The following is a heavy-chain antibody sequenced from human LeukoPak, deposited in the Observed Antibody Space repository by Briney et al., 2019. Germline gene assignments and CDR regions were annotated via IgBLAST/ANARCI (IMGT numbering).Heavy chain of an antibody. CDR2: ISNSGTYI. Sequence: GGSLSLSCAASGFTFSNYAMNWVRRAPGKGLEWASSISNSGTYIYYADSLKGRFTISRDNAKNSLFLQMNSLRAEDTAVYFCARESPTHAYAFDIWGQGTVVTVSS. CDR3: ARESPTHAYAFDI. CDR1: GFTFSNYA. V-gene: IGHV3-21*01. J-gene: IGHJ3*02.